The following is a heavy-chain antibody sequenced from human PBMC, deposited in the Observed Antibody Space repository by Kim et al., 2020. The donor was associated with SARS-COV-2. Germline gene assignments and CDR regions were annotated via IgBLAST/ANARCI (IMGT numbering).Heavy chain of an antibody. J-gene: IGHJ5*02. CDR3: ARAVLVGSGWSGWFDP. CDR2: TYYRSKWYN. D-gene: IGHD6-19*01. Sequence: SQTLSLTCAISGDSVSSNSAAWNWIRQSPSRGLEWLGRTYYRSKWYNDYAVSVKSRITINPDTSKNQFSLQLNSVTPEDTAVYYCARAVLVGSGWSGWFDPWGQGTLVTVSS. CDR1: GDSVSSNSAA. V-gene: IGHV6-1*01.